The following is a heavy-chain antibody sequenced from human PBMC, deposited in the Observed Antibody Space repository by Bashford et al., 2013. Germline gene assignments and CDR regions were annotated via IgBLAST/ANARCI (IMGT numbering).Heavy chain of an antibody. Sequence: VRQAPGKGLEWVSTISGRGDYIYYADSVKGRFTISRDNSKHTLYLQMDSLRVDDTAVYYCAKDAVTKYYWGQGTLVTVSS. V-gene: IGHV3-23*01. J-gene: IGHJ4*02. CDR2: ISGRGDYI. CDR3: AKDAVTKYY. D-gene: IGHD4-17*01.